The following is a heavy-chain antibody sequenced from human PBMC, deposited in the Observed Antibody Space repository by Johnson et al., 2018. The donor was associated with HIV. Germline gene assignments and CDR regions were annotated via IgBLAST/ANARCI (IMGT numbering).Heavy chain of an antibody. J-gene: IGHJ3*02. CDR3: ASGYYYGSGTYHGAFDI. CDR2: ISSSGSTI. CDR1: GFTFDDHG. D-gene: IGHD3-10*01. Sequence: QVQLVESGGGVVQPGGSLRLSCAASGFTFDDHGMSWVRQAPGKGLEWVSYISSSGSTIFSADSVKGRFTISRDNAKNSLYLQMHSLRAEDTAVYYCASGYYYGSGTYHGAFDIWGQGTMVTVSS. V-gene: IGHV3-11*04.